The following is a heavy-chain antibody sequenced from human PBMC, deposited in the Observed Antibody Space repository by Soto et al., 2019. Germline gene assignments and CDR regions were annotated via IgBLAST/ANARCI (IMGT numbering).Heavy chain of an antibody. Sequence: GGSLRLSCAPSGFTFTNYAMNWVRQAPGKGLEWVSAISGGASSTYYADSVKGRFTISRDNSKNMVYLRMNSLRTEDSAVSVCAKDAGVRIVVPYNWGQGTLVTVSS. CDR3: AKDAGVRIVVPYN. CDR1: GFTFTNYA. J-gene: IGHJ4*02. V-gene: IGHV3-23*01. D-gene: IGHD3-22*01. CDR2: ISGGASST.